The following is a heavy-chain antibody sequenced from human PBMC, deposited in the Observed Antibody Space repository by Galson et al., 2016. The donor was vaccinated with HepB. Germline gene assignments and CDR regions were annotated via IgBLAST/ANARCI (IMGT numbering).Heavy chain of an antibody. V-gene: IGHV1-18*04. CDR3: ARDTNGLNDFWTGRHMDI. CDR2: ISGYNGNT. CDR1: GYTLTCYG. J-gene: IGHJ6*03. D-gene: IGHD3/OR15-3a*01. Sequence: SVKVSCKASGYTLTCYGISWVRQAPGQGLEWMGWISGYNGNTNYAQKFRGRVTMTRDTSTSTAYMELRSLRSDDTAVYYCARDTNGLNDFWTGRHMDIGGKGTTVTVSS.